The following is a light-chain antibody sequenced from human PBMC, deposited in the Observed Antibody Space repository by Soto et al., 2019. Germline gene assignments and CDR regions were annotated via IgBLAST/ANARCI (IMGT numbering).Light chain of an antibody. J-gene: IGKJ2*01. V-gene: IGKV1-27*01. CDR1: QGISNY. Sequence: DIQMTQSPSSLSASVGDRVTITCRASQGISNYLAWYQQRPGQVPKLLIYGAFTLQSRAPSRFSGSGSGTDFTLTISSLQPEDVATYYCQKYNSAPYAFGQGTKLEIK. CDR3: QKYNSAPYA. CDR2: GAF.